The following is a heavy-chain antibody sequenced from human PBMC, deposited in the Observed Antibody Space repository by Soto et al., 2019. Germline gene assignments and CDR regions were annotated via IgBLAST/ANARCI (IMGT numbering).Heavy chain of an antibody. D-gene: IGHD5-12*01. CDR2: ISENSGTI. Sequence: PGGSLRLSCAASEFTFSNYAMSWVRQAPGKGLEWGSSISENSGTIDYADSVKGRFTISRDNAKNSLYLQMNSLRAEDTALYYCAKRDIVAYYAFDIWGQGTMVTVSS. V-gene: IGHV3-23*01. CDR3: AKRDIVAYYAFDI. J-gene: IGHJ3*02. CDR1: EFTFSNYA.